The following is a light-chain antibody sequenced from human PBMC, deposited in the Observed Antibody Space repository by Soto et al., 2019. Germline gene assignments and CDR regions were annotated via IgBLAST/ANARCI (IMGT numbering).Light chain of an antibody. CDR1: NSGSKS. V-gene: IGLV3-21*04. J-gene: IGLJ2*01. CDR2: YVS. Sequence: SYELTQPPSVSVAPGKTARITCGGNNSGSKSVHWYQQKPGQAPVLVIYYVSDRPSGIPERFSGSNSGNTATLTISRVEAGDEADYYCQVWDSSSDHLVVFGGGTKLTVL. CDR3: QVWDSSSDHLVV.